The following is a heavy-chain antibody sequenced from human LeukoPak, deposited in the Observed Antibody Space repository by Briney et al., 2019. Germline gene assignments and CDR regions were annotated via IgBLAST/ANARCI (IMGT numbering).Heavy chain of an antibody. D-gene: IGHD6-19*01. CDR2: ISGSGGST. CDR3: ANPIAVAGYNY. V-gene: IGHV3-23*01. J-gene: IGHJ4*02. CDR1: GFTFSSYA. Sequence: GGSLRLSCAASGFTFSSYAMSWVRQAPGKGLEGVSAISGSGGSTYYADSVKGRFTIPRCNSKNTLYLQMNSLRAEDTAVYYCANPIAVAGYNYWGQGTLVTVSS.